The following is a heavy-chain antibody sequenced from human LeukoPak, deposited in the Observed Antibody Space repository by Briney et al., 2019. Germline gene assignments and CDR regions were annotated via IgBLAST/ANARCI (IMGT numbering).Heavy chain of an antibody. Sequence: GGSLRLSCAASGFTFSNSAMSWVRQAPGKGLEWVSTISGSGGGTDYADSVKGRFTISRDNSKSTLFLQMNSLRAEDTAVYYCAKRVLRARPGAFDYWGQGTLVTVSS. D-gene: IGHD3-10*01. CDR1: GFTFSNSA. CDR2: ISGSGGGT. V-gene: IGHV3-23*01. J-gene: IGHJ4*02. CDR3: AKRVLRARPGAFDY.